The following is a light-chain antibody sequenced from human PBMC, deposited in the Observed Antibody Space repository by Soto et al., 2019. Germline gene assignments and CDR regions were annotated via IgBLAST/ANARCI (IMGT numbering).Light chain of an antibody. CDR2: GAS. J-gene: IGKJ1*01. V-gene: IGKV3-15*01. Sequence: EIVMTHSPATLSVSPGERATLSCRASQSIGSNLLWYQHKPGQPPRLLIYGASTRATGVPATFSGSGSGTEFTLTISNLQSEDIAVYYCQQHNAWPWTFGQGTKVEIK. CDR3: QQHNAWPWT. CDR1: QSIGSN.